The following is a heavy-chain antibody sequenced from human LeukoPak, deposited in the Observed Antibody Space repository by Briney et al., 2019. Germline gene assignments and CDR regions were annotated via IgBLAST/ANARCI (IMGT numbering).Heavy chain of an antibody. D-gene: IGHD2-8*01. V-gene: IGHV3-66*04. CDR2: TYAGGMT. CDR3: AKPRTNDSGGNFDC. CDR1: GFTVNTNY. J-gene: IGHJ4*02. Sequence: GGSLRLSCAASGFTVNTNYMTWVRQAPGKGLEWVSITYAGGMTYYADSVKGRFTISRDNSKNVLYLQMNSLRAEDTAVYYCAKPRTNDSGGNFDCWGQGTLVTVSS.